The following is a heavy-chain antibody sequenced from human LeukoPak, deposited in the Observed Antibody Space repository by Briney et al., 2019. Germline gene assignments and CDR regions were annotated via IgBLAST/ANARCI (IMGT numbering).Heavy chain of an antibody. CDR3: AHRAENGYITEYYFDY. J-gene: IGHJ4*02. CDR2: IYWDDDK. Sequence: SGPTLVKPTQTLTLTCTFSGFSLSTSGVGVGWIRQPPGKALEWLALIYWDDDKRYSPSLKSRLTITKDTSKNQVVLTMTNMDPVDTATYYCAHRAENGYITEYYFDYWGQGTLVTVSS. CDR1: GFSLSTSGVG. D-gene: IGHD5-24*01. V-gene: IGHV2-5*02.